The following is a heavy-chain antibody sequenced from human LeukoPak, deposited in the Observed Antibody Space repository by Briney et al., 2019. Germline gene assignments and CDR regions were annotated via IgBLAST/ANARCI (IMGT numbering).Heavy chain of an antibody. CDR1: GFTFSSYA. Sequence: PGGSLRLSCAASGFTFSSYAMSWVRQAPGKGLEWVSAISGSGGSTYYADSVKGRFTISRDNAKNSLYLQMNSLRAEDTAVYYCARSSGYGYTEFDYWGQGTLVTVSS. V-gene: IGHV3-23*01. CDR3: ARSSGYGYTEFDY. J-gene: IGHJ4*02. D-gene: IGHD5-18*01. CDR2: ISGSGGST.